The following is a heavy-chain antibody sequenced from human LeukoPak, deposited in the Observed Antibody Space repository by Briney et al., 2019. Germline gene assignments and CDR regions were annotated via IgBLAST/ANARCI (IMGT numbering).Heavy chain of an antibody. V-gene: IGHV4-4*07. J-gene: IGHJ4*02. D-gene: IGHD5-24*01. CDR3: AGGRGQLAPFDY. CDR2: IYSSGST. Sequence: PSDTLSLTCTVSGGSIRSYYWSRVRQPAGKGLEWIGRIYSSGSTNYNPSLKSRVTMSVDTSKNQFSLKLSSVTAADTAVYYCAGGRGQLAPFDYWGQGTLVTVSS. CDR1: GGSIRSYY.